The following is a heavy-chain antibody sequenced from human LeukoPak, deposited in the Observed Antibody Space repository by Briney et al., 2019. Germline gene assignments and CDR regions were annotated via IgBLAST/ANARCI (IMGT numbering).Heavy chain of an antibody. CDR1: GFTFSSYG. CDR3: AKSSDVVVVAANLH. D-gene: IGHD2-15*01. CDR2: IRYDGSNK. V-gene: IGHV3-30*02. Sequence: GGSERLSCAASGFTFSSYGMHWFRQAPGKGLEWVAFIRYDGSNKYYADSVKGRFTISRDNSKNTLYLQMNSLRAEDTAVYYCAKSSDVVVVAANLHWGQGTLVTVSS. J-gene: IGHJ4*02.